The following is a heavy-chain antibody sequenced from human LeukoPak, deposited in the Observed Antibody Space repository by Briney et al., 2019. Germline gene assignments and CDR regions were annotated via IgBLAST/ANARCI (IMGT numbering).Heavy chain of an antibody. CDR1: GFTFSSYE. CDR3: ARAPSSGWSK. D-gene: IGHD6-19*01. Sequence: QVGGSLRLSCAASGFTFSSYEMNWVRQAPGKGLEWVSYISSSGSTIYYADSVKGRFTISRDNAKNSLYLQMNSLRAEDTAVYYCARAPSSGWSKWGQGTLVTVSS. V-gene: IGHV3-48*03. CDR2: ISSSGSTI. J-gene: IGHJ4*02.